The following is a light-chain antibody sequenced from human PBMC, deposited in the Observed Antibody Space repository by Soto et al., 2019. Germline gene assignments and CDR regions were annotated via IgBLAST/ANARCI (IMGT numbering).Light chain of an antibody. V-gene: IGKV1-8*01. CDR1: HVVSNY. CDR2: AAS. J-gene: IGKJ2*01. CDR3: QHYYSYPYT. Sequence: AIRMTQSPSSLSASIGDRVTITCRASHVVSNYLAWYQQKPGKAPKALIYAASFLQSGVPSRFSGSGSGTEFSLTISFLQSEDFATYYCQHYYSYPYTFVQGTTLQMK.